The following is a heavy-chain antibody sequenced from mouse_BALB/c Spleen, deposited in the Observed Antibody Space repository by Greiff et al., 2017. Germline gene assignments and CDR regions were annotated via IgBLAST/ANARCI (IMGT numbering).Heavy chain of an antibody. Sequence: VKLQESGPELVKPGASVKMSCKASGYTFTDYVISWVKQRTGQGLEWIGEIYPGSGSTYYNEKFKGKATLTADKSSNTAYMQLSSLTSEDSAVYFCATYYYGSSYPYYFDYWGQGTTLTVSS. CDR3: ATYYYGSSYPYYFDY. CDR2: IYPGSGST. D-gene: IGHD1-1*01. J-gene: IGHJ2*01. CDR1: GYTFTDYV. V-gene: IGHV1-77*01.